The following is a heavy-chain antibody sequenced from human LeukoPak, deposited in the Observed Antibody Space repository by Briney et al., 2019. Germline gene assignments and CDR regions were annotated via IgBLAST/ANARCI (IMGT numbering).Heavy chain of an antibody. CDR2: INHGGST. CDR1: GGSFSGYY. CDR3: ARVRTSRYGGNSLGASRVERYYFDY. D-gene: IGHD4-23*01. J-gene: IGHJ4*02. Sequence: SETLCLTCAVSGGSFSGYYWSWIRQTPGKGLEWVGDINHGGSTNYNPYPMSRVATPLDTTKNQSSLKLSSVPAAETAVYYCARVRTSRYGGNSLGASRVERYYFDYWGQGTLVTVSS. V-gene: IGHV4-34*01.